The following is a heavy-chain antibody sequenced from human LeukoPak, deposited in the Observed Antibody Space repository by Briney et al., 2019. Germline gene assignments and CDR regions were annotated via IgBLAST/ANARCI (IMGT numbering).Heavy chain of an antibody. CDR3: APYGDFFDY. D-gene: IGHD4-17*01. V-gene: IGHV3-48*03. CDR2: ISSSGTTI. Sequence: PGGSLRLSCAASGFTFSRYEMNWVRQAPGKGLEWVSYISSSGTTISYADSVKGRFTISIDNAKNSLFLLMNSLRPEDTAVYYCAPYGDFFDYWGQGTLVTVSS. CDR1: GFTFSRYE. J-gene: IGHJ4*02.